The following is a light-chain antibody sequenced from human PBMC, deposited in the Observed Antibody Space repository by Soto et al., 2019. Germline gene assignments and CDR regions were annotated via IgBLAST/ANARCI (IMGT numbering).Light chain of an antibody. V-gene: IGKV3-11*01. CDR2: DTS. CDR3: QQRNSWPPTFT. Sequence: DIVLTQSPATLSFSPGERATLSCRASQSVGSFLAWYQQKPGQAPRLLIYDTSIRATGIPARFSGSGSGTDFTLTISSLEPEDFAVYYCQQRNSWPPTFTFGQGTRLEIK. CDR1: QSVGSF. J-gene: IGKJ5*01.